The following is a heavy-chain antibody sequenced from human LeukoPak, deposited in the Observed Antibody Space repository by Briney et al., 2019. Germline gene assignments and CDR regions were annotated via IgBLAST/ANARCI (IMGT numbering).Heavy chain of an antibody. CDR1: GVTFSSYW. D-gene: IGHD3-10*01. CDR3: AREKWWFGESFPVDYYYYGMDV. J-gene: IGHJ6*02. Sequence: GGSLRLSCAASGVTFSSYWMSWVRQAPGKGLEWVSYISSSSSTIYYADSVKGRFTISRDNAKNSLYLQMNSLRAEDTAVYYCAREKWWFGESFPVDYYYYGMDVWGQGTTVTVSS. CDR2: ISSSSSTI. V-gene: IGHV3-48*04.